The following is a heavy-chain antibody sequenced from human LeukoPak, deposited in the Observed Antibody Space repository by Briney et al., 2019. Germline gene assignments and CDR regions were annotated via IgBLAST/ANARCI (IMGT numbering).Heavy chain of an antibody. J-gene: IGHJ5*02. CDR2: ISGPGLST. D-gene: IGHD5-18*01. Sequence: GGSLRLSCAASGFNFAGYAMSWVRQAPGKGPEWVSGISGPGLSTYYADSVKGRFTVSRDNSKNTLYLQMNSLRAEDTAVYYCASLDGYDNWFDPWGQGTLVTVSS. V-gene: IGHV3-23*01. CDR3: ASLDGYDNWFDP. CDR1: GFNFAGYA.